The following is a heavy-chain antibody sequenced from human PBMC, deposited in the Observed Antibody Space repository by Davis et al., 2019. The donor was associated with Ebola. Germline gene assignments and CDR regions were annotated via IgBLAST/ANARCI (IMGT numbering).Heavy chain of an antibody. D-gene: IGHD4-17*01. Sequence: AASVKVSCKASGGTFSSYAISWVRQAPGQGLEWMGRIIPILGIANYAQKFQGRVTITADKSTSTAYMELSSLRSEDTAVYYCARRHGDGGGSYYFDYWGQGTLVTVSS. CDR2: IIPILGIA. CDR1: GGTFSSYA. V-gene: IGHV1-69*04. CDR3: ARRHGDGGGSYYFDY. J-gene: IGHJ4*02.